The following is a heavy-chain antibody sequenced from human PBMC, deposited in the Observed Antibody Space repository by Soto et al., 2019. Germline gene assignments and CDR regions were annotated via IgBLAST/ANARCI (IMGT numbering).Heavy chain of an antibody. CDR3: VKDHCGGDCYSDPYFDY. CDR2: IWYDGSKK. V-gene: IGHV3-33*06. D-gene: IGHD2-21*02. CDR1: GFTFSTYG. J-gene: IGHJ4*02. Sequence: QVQLVESGGGVVQPGRSLRLSCAASGFTFSTYGIHWVRQAPGKGLEWLAVIWYDGSKKYHADSVQGRFTISRDNSKNTVYMKMDSLRAEDTAVYYCVKDHCGGDCYSDPYFDYWGQGTLVTVSS.